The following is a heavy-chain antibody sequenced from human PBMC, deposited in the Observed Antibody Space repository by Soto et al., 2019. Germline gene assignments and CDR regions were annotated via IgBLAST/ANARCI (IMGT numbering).Heavy chain of an antibody. CDR3: ARHGSY. V-gene: IGHV4-39*01. J-gene: IGHJ4*02. CDR1: GVSISSSSYY. Sequence: QLQLQESGPGLVKPSETLSLTCTVSGVSISSSSYYWGWFRQPPGKGLEWIGTIYYGGSSYCNPSVKSRVTISLDTSKNQFSLTLTSVTAADTAVYYCARHGSYWGQGTLVTVSS. CDR2: IYYGGSS.